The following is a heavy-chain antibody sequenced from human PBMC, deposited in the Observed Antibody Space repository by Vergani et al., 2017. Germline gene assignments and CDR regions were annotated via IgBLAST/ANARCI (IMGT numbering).Heavy chain of an antibody. Sequence: EVQLVESGGGLVKPGGSLRLSCAASGFTFSSYSMNWVRQAPGKGLEWVSSISSSSSYIYYADSVKGRFTISRDNAKNSLYLQMNSLRAEDTAVYYCARGLPYYYGSGSYYQDWGQGTLVTVSS. V-gene: IGHV3-21*01. CDR3: ARGLPYYYGSGSYYQD. CDR1: GFTFSSYS. CDR2: ISSSSSYI. J-gene: IGHJ4*02. D-gene: IGHD3-10*01.